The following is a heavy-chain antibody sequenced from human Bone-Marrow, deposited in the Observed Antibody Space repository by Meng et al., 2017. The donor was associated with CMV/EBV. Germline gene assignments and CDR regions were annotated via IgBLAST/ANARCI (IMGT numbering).Heavy chain of an antibody. D-gene: IGHD1-26*01. V-gene: IGHV1-46*01. Sequence: ASVKVSCKASGYTFTGYYMHWVRQAPGQGLEWMGIINPSGGSTSYAQKFQGRVTMTRDTSTSTVYMELSSLRSEDTAVYYCVRGHFVMRRMWELRDWFDPWGQGTLVTVSS. CDR1: GYTFTGYY. CDR2: INPSGGST. J-gene: IGHJ5*02. CDR3: VRGHFVMRRMWELRDWFDP.